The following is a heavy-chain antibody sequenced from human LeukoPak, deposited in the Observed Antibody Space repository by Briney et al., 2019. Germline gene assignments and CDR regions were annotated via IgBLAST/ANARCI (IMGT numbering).Heavy chain of an antibody. D-gene: IGHD6-19*01. Sequence: PGGSLRLSCAASGFTVSSDYMSWVRQAPGKGLEWVSITYSGGSTYYADSVKGRFTISRDNSQNTVYLQMNSLRAGDTAVYYCARDTYSSGYVDYWGQGTLVTVSS. CDR1: GFTVSSDY. CDR2: TYSGGST. CDR3: ARDTYSSGYVDY. J-gene: IGHJ4*02. V-gene: IGHV3-53*01.